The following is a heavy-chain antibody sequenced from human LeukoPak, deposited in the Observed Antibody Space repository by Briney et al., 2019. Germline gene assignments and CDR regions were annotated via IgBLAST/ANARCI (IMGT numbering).Heavy chain of an antibody. CDR3: ASDVGEYYYYYYGMDV. J-gene: IGHJ6*02. CDR1: GFTFSSYS. D-gene: IGHD3-16*01. V-gene: IGHV3-21*01. Sequence: PGGSLRLSCAASGFTFSSYSMNWVRQAPGKGLEWVSSISSSSSYIYYADSVKGRFTISRDNAKNSLYLQMNSLRAEDTAVYYCASDVGEYYYYYYGMDVWGQGTTVTVSS. CDR2: ISSSSSYI.